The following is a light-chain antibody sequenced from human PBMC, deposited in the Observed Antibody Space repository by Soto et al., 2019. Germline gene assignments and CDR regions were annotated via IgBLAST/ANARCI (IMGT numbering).Light chain of an antibody. V-gene: IGLV1-40*01. CDR3: SLYTSENTYV. J-gene: IGLJ1*01. CDR2: GNR. CDR1: SSNLGAGYD. Sequence: QSVLTQPPSVSGAPGQRVTIPCTGNSSNLGAGYDVHWYQQLPGTAPKLVIYGNRNRPSGVPERFSGSKSGTSASLAITGLQAEDEGDYYCSLYTSENTYVFGTGTKLTVL.